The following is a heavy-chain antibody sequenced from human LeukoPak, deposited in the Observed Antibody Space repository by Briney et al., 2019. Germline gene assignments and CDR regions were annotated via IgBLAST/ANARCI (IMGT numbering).Heavy chain of an antibody. CDR3: ARYIVGATSTYSDTNWFGP. V-gene: IGHV1-3*01. D-gene: IGHD1-26*01. Sequence: VKVSCKASRYTFTSYAMHWVRQARGQRLEWMGWINAGNGNTKYSQKFQGRLNITREPSASPAYLDLSNLRSEATAVYYCARYIVGATSTYSDTNWFGPWGQGTLVTVSS. CDR2: INAGNGNT. J-gene: IGHJ5*02. CDR1: RYTFTSYA.